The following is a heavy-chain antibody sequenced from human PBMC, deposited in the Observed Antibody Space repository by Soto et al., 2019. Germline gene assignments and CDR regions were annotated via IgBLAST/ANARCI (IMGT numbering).Heavy chain of an antibody. J-gene: IGHJ4*02. CDR3: ARAGFNYYFDY. V-gene: IGHV3-30-3*01. CDR2: ISYDGSNK. CDR1: GFTFSNDA. Sequence: QVQVVESGGGVVQPGRSLRLSCAASGFTFSNDAMHWVRQAPGKGLEWVAVISYDGSNKYYADSVKGRLTISRDNSKNTVYLQLNSLRAEDTAVYFCARAGFNYYFDYWGLGTLVTVSS.